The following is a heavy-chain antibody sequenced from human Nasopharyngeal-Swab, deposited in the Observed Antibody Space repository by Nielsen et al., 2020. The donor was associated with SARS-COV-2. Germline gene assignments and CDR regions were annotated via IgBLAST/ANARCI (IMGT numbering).Heavy chain of an antibody. D-gene: IGHD2-8*01. CDR2: ITYNGNT. J-gene: IGHJ6*03. V-gene: IGHV4-31*02. Sequence: WIRQPPGKGLEWIAFITYNGNTYYDPFLKSRVSLSLDTSGNQISLNLTAVTAADTAVYYCASGHTNGYPYHSYYYMDVWGKGTTVTVSS. CDR3: ASGHTNGYPYHSYYYMDV.